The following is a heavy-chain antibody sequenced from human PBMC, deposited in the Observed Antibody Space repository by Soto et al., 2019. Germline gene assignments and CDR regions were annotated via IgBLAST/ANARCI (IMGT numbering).Heavy chain of an antibody. Sequence: EVQLLESGGGLVQPGGSLRLSCAASGFTFSSYATSWVRQAPGKGLEWVSAISGSGGSTYYADSVKGRFTISRDNSKNTLYLQMNSLRAEDTAVYYCAKSVATVNYYYYGMDVWGQGTTVTVSS. D-gene: IGHD5-12*01. CDR2: ISGSGGST. CDR3: AKSVATVNYYYYGMDV. V-gene: IGHV3-23*01. J-gene: IGHJ6*02. CDR1: GFTFSSYA.